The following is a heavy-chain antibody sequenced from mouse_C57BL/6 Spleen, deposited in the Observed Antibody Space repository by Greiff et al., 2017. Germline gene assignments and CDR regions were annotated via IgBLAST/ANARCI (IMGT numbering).Heavy chain of an antibody. J-gene: IGHJ1*03. CDR3: ARYDGNCLYWYFDV. D-gene: IGHD2-1*01. Sequence: QVQLQQPGTELVKPGASVKLSCKASGYTFTSYWMHWVKQRPGQGLEWIGNINPSNGGTNYNEKFKSKATLTVDKSSSTAYMQLSSLTSEDSAVYYCARYDGNCLYWYFDVWGTGTTVTVAS. CDR1: GYTFTSYW. V-gene: IGHV1-53*01. CDR2: INPSNGGT.